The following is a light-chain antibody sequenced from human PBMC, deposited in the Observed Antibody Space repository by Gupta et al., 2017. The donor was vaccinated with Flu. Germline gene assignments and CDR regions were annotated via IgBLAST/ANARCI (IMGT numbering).Light chain of an antibody. CDR1: SSDVGGYNY. J-gene: IGLJ3*02. CDR2: EVS. V-gene: IGLV2-14*01. Sequence: QFALNQPCSLSGSPGQSITISCTGTSSDVGGYNYVSWYQQHPGKAPKLMIYEVSNRPSGVSNRFSGSKSGNTASLTISGLQAEDEADYYCSSYTSSSTLVFGGGTKLTVL. CDR3: SSYTSSSTLV.